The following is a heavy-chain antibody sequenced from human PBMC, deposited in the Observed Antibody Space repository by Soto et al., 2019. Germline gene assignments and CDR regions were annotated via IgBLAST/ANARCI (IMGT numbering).Heavy chain of an antibody. CDR1: GGSIKSGDYY. V-gene: IGHV4-30-4*01. CDR2: IYYSGST. D-gene: IGHD3-22*01. CDR3: ARVPFYDSSGRSYYFDY. Sequence: SVPLGITCTVSGGSIKSGDYYWIWILQPPGEGLECIGYIYYSGSTYYNPSLKSRVDISVDTSKNQFSLKLSSVTAADTAVYYCARVPFYDSSGRSYYFDYWGQGTLVTVS. J-gene: IGHJ4*02.